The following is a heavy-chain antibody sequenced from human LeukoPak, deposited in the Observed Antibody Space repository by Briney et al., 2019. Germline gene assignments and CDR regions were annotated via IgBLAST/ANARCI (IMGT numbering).Heavy chain of an antibody. CDR3: AKDCGGDCYYYGMDV. CDR1: GFTFSSYG. J-gene: IGHJ6*02. CDR2: ISYDGSNK. D-gene: IGHD2-21*01. Sequence: GGSLRLSCAASGFTFSSYGMHWVRQAPGKGLEWVAVISYDGSNKYYADSVKGRFTISRDNSKNTLYLQMNSLRAEDTAVYYCAKDCGGDCYYYGMDVWGQGTTVTVSS. V-gene: IGHV3-30*18.